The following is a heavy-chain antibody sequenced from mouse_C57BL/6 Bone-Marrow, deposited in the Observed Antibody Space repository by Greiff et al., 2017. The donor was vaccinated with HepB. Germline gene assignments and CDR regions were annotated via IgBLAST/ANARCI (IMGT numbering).Heavy chain of an antibody. CDR2: IWGVGST. D-gene: IGHD2-4*01. J-gene: IGHJ3*01. CDR1: GFSLTSYG. CDR3: ASIYYDYAWFAY. V-gene: IGHV2-6*01. Sequence: VQRVESGPGLVAPSQSLSITCTVSGFSLTSYGVDWVRQSPGKGLEWLGVIWGVGSTNYNSALKSRLSISKDNSKSQVFLKMNSLQTDDTAMYYCASIYYDYAWFAYWGQGTLVTVSA.